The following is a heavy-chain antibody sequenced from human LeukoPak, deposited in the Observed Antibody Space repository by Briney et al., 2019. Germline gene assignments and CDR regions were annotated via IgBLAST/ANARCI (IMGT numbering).Heavy chain of an antibody. CDR1: GFIFSDYY. CDR3: AKDLGEYYYGSGSYAGNWFDP. D-gene: IGHD3-10*01. Sequence: GGSLRLSCAASGFIFSDYYIDWVRQAPGKGLEWVAVIWYDGSNKYYADSVKGRFTISRDNSKNTLYLQMNSLRAEDTAVYYCAKDLGEYYYGSGSYAGNWFDPWGQGTLVTVSS. V-gene: IGHV3-30*02. J-gene: IGHJ5*02. CDR2: IWYDGSNK.